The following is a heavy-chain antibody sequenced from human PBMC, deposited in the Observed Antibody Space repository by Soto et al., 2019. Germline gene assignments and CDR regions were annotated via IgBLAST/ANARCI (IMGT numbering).Heavy chain of an antibody. J-gene: IGHJ4*02. CDR3: AKCDWVFVKTSNYFFDY. Sequence: EVQLLESGGGLVQPGGSLRLSCAASGFTFSNYAMSWVRQAPGKGLEWISAISSRGDNTHHADSVRGRFTISRDNSKNMLYLEISTLRAEDTAVYYCAKCDWVFVKTSNYFFDYWGQGTQVTVSS. D-gene: IGHD3-9*01. V-gene: IGHV3-23*01. CDR1: GFTFSNYA. CDR2: ISSRGDNT.